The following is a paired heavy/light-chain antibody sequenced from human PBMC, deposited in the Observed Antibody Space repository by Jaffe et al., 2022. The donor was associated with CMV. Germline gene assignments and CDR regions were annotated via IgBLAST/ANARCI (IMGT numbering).Light chain of an antibody. J-gene: IGKJ1*01. CDR3: MQLLQTPWT. CDR2: LGS. Sequence: DIVMTQSPLSLPVTPGEPASISCRSSQSLLHVTGYHYVDWYLQKPGQSPQVLIFLGSNRASGVPDRFSGSVSGTDFTLKISRVEPEDVGVYYCMQLLQTPWTFGQGTTVEIK. CDR1: QSLLHVTGYHY. V-gene: IGKV2-28*01.
Heavy chain of an antibody. V-gene: IGHV3-15*04. Sequence: EVQLLESGGGLVKPGGSLKLSCAVSGLTFSDAWLYWVRQAPGKGLEWIGRIVSKSDGGAAEHAAPVRGRFSISRDDSKSTLFLQMNSLKTEDTAVYYCLIGSGATTTGGLWRGCWGQGTLVTVSS. CDR2: IVSKSDGGAA. J-gene: IGHJ4*02. D-gene: IGHD1-1*01. CDR1: GLTFSDAW. CDR3: LIGSGATTTGGLWRGC.